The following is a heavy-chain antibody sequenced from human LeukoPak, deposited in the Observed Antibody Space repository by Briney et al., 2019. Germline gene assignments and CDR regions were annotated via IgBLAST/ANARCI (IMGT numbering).Heavy chain of an antibody. Sequence: GGSLRLSCAASGFTFSSYSMNWVRQAPGKGLEWVSYISSSSSTIYYADSVKGRFTISRDNAKNSLYLQMNSLRAEDTAVYYFAKDKGYGDCVPEAAAYWGQGTLVTVSS. J-gene: IGHJ4*02. V-gene: IGHV3-48*01. CDR2: ISSSSSTI. CDR1: GFTFSSYS. CDR3: AKDKGYGDCVPEAAAY. D-gene: IGHD4-17*01.